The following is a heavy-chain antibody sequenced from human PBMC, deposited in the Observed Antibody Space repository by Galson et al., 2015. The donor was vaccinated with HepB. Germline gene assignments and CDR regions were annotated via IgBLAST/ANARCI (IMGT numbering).Heavy chain of an antibody. J-gene: IGHJ4*02. CDR2: ISYDGSNK. CDR3: ARGKPRGRYFDSGYFDY. Sequence: SLRLSCAASGFTFSSYAMHWVRQAPGKGLEWVAVISYDGSNKYYADSVKGRFTISRDNSKNTLYLQMNSLRAEDTAVYYCARGKPRGRYFDSGYFDYWGQGTLVTVSS. CDR1: GFTFSSYA. D-gene: IGHD3-9*01. V-gene: IGHV3-30*04.